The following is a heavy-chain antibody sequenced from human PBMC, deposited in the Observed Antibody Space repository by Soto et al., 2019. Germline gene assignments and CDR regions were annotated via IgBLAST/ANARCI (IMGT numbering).Heavy chain of an antibody. D-gene: IGHD4-17*01. V-gene: IGHV3-9*01. CDR1: GFTFDDFA. CDR2: ISWDSDNV. J-gene: IGHJ4*01. CDR3: TRSDGDLGLFDY. Sequence: EVQLVESGGGVVQPGRSLRLSCAASGFTFDDFAMHWVRQAPGKGLEWVSGISWDSDNVAYADSVKGRFTISRDNARNSVSLQMISLSAEDTALYFCTRSDGDLGLFDYWGHGALVTVSS.